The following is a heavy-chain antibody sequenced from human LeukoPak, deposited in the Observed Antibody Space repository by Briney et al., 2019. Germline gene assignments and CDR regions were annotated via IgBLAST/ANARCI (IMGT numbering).Heavy chain of an antibody. Sequence: SETLSLTCTVSGGSVSSGSYYWSWIRQPPGKGLEWIGYIYDSGSTKYNPSLKSRVTMSVDTSKNQFSLKLTSVIAADTAVYYCARYYYDSSIYYCYLDCWGQGTLVTVSS. V-gene: IGHV4-61*01. J-gene: IGHJ4*02. D-gene: IGHD3-22*01. CDR2: IYDSGST. CDR3: ARYYYDSSIYYCYLDC. CDR1: GGSVSSGSYY.